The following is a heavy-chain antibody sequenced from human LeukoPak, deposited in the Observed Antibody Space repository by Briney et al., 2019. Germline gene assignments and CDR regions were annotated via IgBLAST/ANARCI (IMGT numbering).Heavy chain of an antibody. CDR1: GGSFSGYY. CDR2: INHSGST. V-gene: IGHV4-34*01. Sequence: SETLSLTCAVYGGSFSGYYWSWIRHPPGKGLEWIGEINHSGSTNYNPPLKSRVTISVDTSKNQFSLKLSSVTAADTAVYYCARGARDIVVVPAAKPWFDRWGQGTLVTVSS. CDR3: ARGARDIVVVPAAKPWFDR. D-gene: IGHD2-2*01. J-gene: IGHJ5*02.